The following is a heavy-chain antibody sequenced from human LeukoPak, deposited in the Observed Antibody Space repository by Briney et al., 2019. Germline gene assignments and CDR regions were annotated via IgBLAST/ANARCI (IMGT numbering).Heavy chain of an antibody. Sequence: GASVKVSCKASGYTFTGYYMHWVRQAPGQGLEWMGWINPNSGGTNYAQKFQGRVTMTRDTSISTACMELSRLRSDDTAVYYCARDEDYYDSSGYYRTWGQGTLVTVSS. CDR1: GYTFTGYY. J-gene: IGHJ5*02. D-gene: IGHD3-22*01. V-gene: IGHV1-2*02. CDR2: INPNSGGT. CDR3: ARDEDYYDSSGYYRT.